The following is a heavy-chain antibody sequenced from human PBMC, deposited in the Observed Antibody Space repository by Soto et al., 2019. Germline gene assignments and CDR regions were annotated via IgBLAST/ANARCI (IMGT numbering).Heavy chain of an antibody. J-gene: IGHJ4*02. Sequence: QVQLVESGGGVVQPGRSLRLSCVASGFTFSRYGMHWVRQAPGKGLEWVAVTSYDGTNKYSPDSVKGRFTISRDNSKNTLCLRMNSLRAEDTAVYYCAKDAAYGGNPFDYWGLGTLVTVSS. CDR2: TSYDGTNK. D-gene: IGHD4-17*01. CDR1: GFTFSRYG. CDR3: AKDAAYGGNPFDY. V-gene: IGHV3-30*18.